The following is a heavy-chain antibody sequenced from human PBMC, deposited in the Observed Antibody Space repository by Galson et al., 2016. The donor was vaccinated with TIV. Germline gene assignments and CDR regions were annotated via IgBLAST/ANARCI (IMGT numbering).Heavy chain of an antibody. CDR2: FYYSGSTYYNPSSGST. V-gene: IGHV4-39*01. Sequence: LSLTCTVSGGSISSSGYYWGWIRQPPGKGLEWIGSFYYSGSTYYNPSSGSTYYNPSLKSRVTTSVDTSKNQFSLKLSSVTAADTAVYYCARLRFYCSSTSCSPPIDYWGHGTLVAVSS. CDR3: ARLRFYCSSTSCSPPIDY. D-gene: IGHD2-2*01. J-gene: IGHJ4*01. CDR1: GGSISSSGYY.